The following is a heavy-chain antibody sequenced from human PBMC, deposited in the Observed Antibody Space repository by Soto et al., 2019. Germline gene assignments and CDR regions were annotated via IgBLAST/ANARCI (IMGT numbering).Heavy chain of an antibody. V-gene: IGHV3-23*01. CDR3: AKVSLGALTFTDYYYYHGMDV. J-gene: IGHJ6*02. CDR2: ISGGGGST. D-gene: IGHD1-26*01. CDR1: GFTFSTDA. Sequence: GGSLRLSCAASGFTFSTDAMNWVRQAPGKGLEWVSAISGGGGSTYYADSVKGRVTFSRDNSKNTLYLQMNSLRAEDTAVYYCAKVSLGALTFTDYYYYHGMDVWGQGTTVTVSS.